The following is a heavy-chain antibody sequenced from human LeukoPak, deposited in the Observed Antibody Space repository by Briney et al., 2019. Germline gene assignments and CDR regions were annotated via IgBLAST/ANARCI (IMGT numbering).Heavy chain of an antibody. V-gene: IGHV4-38-2*01. CDR1: GYSISSGYY. Sequence: PSETLSPTCAVSGYSISSGYYWGWIRQPPGKGLEWIGSIYHSGSTYYNPSLKSRVTISVDTSKNQFSLKLSSVTAADTAVYYCAGEEDIVVVVAANDAFDIWGQGTMVTVSS. CDR3: AGEEDIVVVVAANDAFDI. D-gene: IGHD2-15*01. CDR2: IYHSGST. J-gene: IGHJ3*02.